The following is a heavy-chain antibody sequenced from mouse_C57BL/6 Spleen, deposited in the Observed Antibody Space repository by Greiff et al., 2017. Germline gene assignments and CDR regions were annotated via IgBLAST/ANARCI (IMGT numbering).Heavy chain of an antibody. V-gene: IGHV1-50*01. CDR3: ARGYGYDGYYFDY. CDR1: GYTFTSYW. Sequence: QVQLQQPGAELVKPGASVKLSCKASGYTFTSYWMQWVQQRPGQGLEWIGEIDPSDSYTNYNHKIKGKPTLSVDISYSTAYMQLSTLTSEDSAVYYCARGYGYDGYYFDYWGQGTTLTVSS. D-gene: IGHD2-2*01. CDR2: IDPSDSYT. J-gene: IGHJ2*01.